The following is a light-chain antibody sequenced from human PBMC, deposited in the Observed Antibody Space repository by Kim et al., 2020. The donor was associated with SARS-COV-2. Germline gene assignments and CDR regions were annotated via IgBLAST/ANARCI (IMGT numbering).Light chain of an antibody. CDR2: DAT. J-gene: IGKJ5*01. Sequence: MCPGERAPLSCRAPQSCSYKLAWYQQKPGPDPRLVVSDATKRATGIPAKFTGSESGTDFTLTISRLEPEDFAVNFCHPRSSWPSTFGQGTRLEIK. CDR1: QSCSYK. V-gene: IGKV3-11*01. CDR3: HPRSSWPST.